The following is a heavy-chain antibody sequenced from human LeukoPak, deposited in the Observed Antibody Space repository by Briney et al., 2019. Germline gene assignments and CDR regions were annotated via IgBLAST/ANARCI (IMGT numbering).Heavy chain of an antibody. CDR2: TIPIFGTA. Sequence: GASVKVSCKASGGTFSSYAISWVRQAPGQGLEWMGGTIPIFGTANYAQKFQGRVTITADESTSTAYMELSSLRSEDTAVYYCARGGPSDFWRASVPPNWFDPWGQGTLVTVSS. V-gene: IGHV1-69*01. CDR3: ARGGPSDFWRASVPPNWFDP. J-gene: IGHJ5*02. CDR1: GGTFSSYA. D-gene: IGHD3-3*01.